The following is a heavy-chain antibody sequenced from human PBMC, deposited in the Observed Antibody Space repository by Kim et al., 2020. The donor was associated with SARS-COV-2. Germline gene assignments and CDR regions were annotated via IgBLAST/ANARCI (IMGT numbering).Heavy chain of an antibody. D-gene: IGHD3-10*01. J-gene: IGHJ4*02. Sequence: ERKFQGRVNMTRDTSTSTVYMELSSLRSEDTAVYYCARAYGSGSYGLDYWGQGTLVTVSS. V-gene: IGHV1-46*01. CDR3: ARAYGSGSYGLDY.